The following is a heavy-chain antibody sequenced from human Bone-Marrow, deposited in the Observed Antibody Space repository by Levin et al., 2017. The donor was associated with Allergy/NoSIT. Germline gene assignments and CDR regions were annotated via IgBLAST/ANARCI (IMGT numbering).Heavy chain of an antibody. CDR2: IYYGGRT. CDR3: AKVDSSSWNPPEYYFDC. D-gene: IGHD6-13*01. J-gene: IGHJ4*02. Sequence: PSETLSLTCTVSGDSLTSHYWSWIRQSPGKGLEWIGFIYYGGRTNYNPSLKSRVRISVDTSKNQFSLRLATVTAAETAVYYCAKVDSSSWNPPEYYFDCWGQGALVAVSS. CDR1: GDSLTSHY. V-gene: IGHV4-59*11.